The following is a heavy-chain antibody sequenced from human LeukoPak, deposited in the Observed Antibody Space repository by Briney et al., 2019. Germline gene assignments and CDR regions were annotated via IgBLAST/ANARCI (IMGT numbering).Heavy chain of an antibody. CDR2: IRSKAYGGTT. Sequence: PGGSLRLSCTASGFTFGDDAMSWVRQAPGKGREGVGLIRSKAYGGTTEYTASVRGRFTISRDASKSIAYLQMNSLKTADTAVYYCTRDSGEGGGFDYWGQGTLVTVSS. J-gene: IGHJ4*02. V-gene: IGHV3-49*01. D-gene: IGHD3-16*01. CDR3: TRDSGEGGGFDY. CDR1: GFTFGDDA.